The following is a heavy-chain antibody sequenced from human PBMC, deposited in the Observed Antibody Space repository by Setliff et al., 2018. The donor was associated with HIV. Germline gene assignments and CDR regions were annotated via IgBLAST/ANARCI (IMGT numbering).Heavy chain of an antibody. CDR2: INPSGGST. Sequence: ASVKVSCKASGYIFTSYYIHWVRQAPGQGLEWMGLINPSGGSTNYAQKFQGRVTMTRDTSTSTVYMELSSLRSDDTAVYYCAGGTWIQLSALALFDYWGQGTLVTVSS. D-gene: IGHD5-18*01. CDR1: GYIFTSYY. CDR3: AGGTWIQLSALALFDY. J-gene: IGHJ4*02. V-gene: IGHV1-46*01.